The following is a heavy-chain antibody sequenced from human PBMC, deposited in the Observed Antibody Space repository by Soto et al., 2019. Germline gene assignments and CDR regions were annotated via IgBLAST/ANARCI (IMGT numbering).Heavy chain of an antibody. Sequence: QAQLVESGGGVVQPGTSLRLSCAASGFTISTHGMHWVRQAPGKGLEWLANTWYDGSNKFYAESVKGRFSISKDNYKNTLYLQMSSLRAEDTAVYYCAAATTWNFHFPYWGQGTQVTVSS. V-gene: IGHV3-33*03. J-gene: IGHJ4*02. CDR1: GFTISTHG. D-gene: IGHD1-7*01. CDR2: TWYDGSNK. CDR3: AAATTWNFHFPY.